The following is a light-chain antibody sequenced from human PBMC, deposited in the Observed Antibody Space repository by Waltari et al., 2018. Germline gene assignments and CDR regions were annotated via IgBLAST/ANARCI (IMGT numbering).Light chain of an antibody. V-gene: IGKV3-11*01. Sequence: DIVLTQSPVTLSVSPGARVTLSCRAIQIVGSQLAWYQQNGGQAPRLLIHDVYNRAAGIPARFSGSGAGTDFSFTINSPEPEDSAVYFCQQRSEWPITFGGGTKVEIK. CDR2: DVY. CDR1: QIVGSQ. CDR3: QQRSEWPIT. J-gene: IGKJ4*01.